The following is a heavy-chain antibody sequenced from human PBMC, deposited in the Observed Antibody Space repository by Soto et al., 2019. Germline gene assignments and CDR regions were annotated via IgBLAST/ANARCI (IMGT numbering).Heavy chain of an antibody. CDR2: LSYSGGT. J-gene: IGHJ2*01. CDR3: VGRRGYSSTWFGISCNFDL. V-gene: IGHV4-39*01. Sequence: QLQLQESGPGLVKPSETLSLTCTVSGSSVTSGDYYLGWFRQAPGKVLECIGRLSYSGGTYYNPSLESRVTMLVDPSKNQISMTLRCVTAADTAVFYCVGRRGYSSTWFGISCNFDLWGRVTLVTASS. D-gene: IGHD5-12*01. CDR1: GSSVTSGDYY.